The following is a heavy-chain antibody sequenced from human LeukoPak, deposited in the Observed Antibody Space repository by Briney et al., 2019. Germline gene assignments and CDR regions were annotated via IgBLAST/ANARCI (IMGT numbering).Heavy chain of an antibody. CDR1: GGSFSAYY. J-gene: IGHJ3*02. CDR3: ARGGYCGGDCYEDDAFDI. CDR2: INHSGST. D-gene: IGHD2-21*02. Sequence: SETLSLTCAVYGGSFSAYYWSWIRQPPGKGLEWIGEINHSGSTNYNPSLKSRVTISLDTSKNQFSLKLSSVTAADTAVYYCARGGYCGGDCYEDDAFDIWGQGTMVTVSS. V-gene: IGHV4-34*01.